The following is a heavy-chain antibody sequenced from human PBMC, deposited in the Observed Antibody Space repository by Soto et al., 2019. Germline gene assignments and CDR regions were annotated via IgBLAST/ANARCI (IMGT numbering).Heavy chain of an antibody. D-gene: IGHD3-22*01. CDR3: TTAEMDYYDSSGYYYGSWAFDY. V-gene: IGHV3-15*01. CDR1: GFTFSNAW. J-gene: IGHJ4*02. Sequence: GGSLRLSCAASGFTFSNAWMSWVRQAPGKGLEWVGRIKSKTDGGTTDYAAHVKGRFTISRDDSKNTLYLQMNSLKTEDTAVYYCTTAEMDYYDSSGYYYGSWAFDYWGQGTLVTVSS. CDR2: IKSKTDGGTT.